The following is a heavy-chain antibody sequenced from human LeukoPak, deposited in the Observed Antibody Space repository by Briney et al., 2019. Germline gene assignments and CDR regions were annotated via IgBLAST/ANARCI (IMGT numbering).Heavy chain of an antibody. D-gene: IGHD3-3*01. CDR2: INHSGST. CDR1: GGSFSGYY. J-gene: IGHJ4*02. V-gene: IGHV4-34*01. Sequence: SETLSLTCAVYGGSFSGYYWSWLRQPPGKGGEGIGEINHSGSTNYNPSLKSRVTISVDTSKNQFSLKLSSVTAADTAVYYCARTLDYDFWSGYDWGQGTLVTVSS. CDR3: ARTLDYDFWSGYD.